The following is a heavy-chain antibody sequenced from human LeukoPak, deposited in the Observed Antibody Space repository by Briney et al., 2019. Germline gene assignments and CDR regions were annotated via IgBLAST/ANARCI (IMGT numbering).Heavy chain of an antibody. CDR2: IIPIFGTA. V-gene: IGHV1-69*06. CDR3: AKDGIRYFDWLYY. J-gene: IGHJ4*02. Sequence: SVKVSCKASGGTFSSYAISWVRQATGQGREWMGGIIPIFGTATYAQKFQGRVTITADKSTSTAYMELSSLRSEDTAVYFCAKDGIRYFDWLYYWGQGTLVTVSS. CDR1: GGTFSSYA. D-gene: IGHD3-9*01.